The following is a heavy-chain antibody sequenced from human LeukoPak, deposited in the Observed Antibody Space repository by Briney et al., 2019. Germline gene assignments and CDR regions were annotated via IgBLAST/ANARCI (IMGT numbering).Heavy chain of an antibody. CDR2: ISGSGGST. CDR3: TTVDYGDLTPAASSDY. J-gene: IGHJ4*02. V-gene: IGHV3-23*01. CDR1: GFTFSSYA. D-gene: IGHD4-17*01. Sequence: GGSLRLSCAASGFTFSSYAMHWVRQAPGKGLEWVSAISGSGGSTYYADSVKGRFTISRDNSKNTLYLQMNSLRAEDTAVYYCTTVDYGDLTPAASSDYWGQGTLVTVSS.